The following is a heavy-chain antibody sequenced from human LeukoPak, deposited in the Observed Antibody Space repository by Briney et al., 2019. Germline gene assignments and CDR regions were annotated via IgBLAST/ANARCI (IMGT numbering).Heavy chain of an antibody. CDR2: MNPNSGNT. V-gene: IGHV1-8*02. CDR1: GGTFSSYA. Sequence: ASVKVSCKASGGTFSSYAISWVRQAPGQGLEWMGWMNPNSGNTGYAQKFQGRVTMTRNSSISTAYMELSSLRSEDTAVYYCARDSSGAEALDYWGQGTLVTVSS. J-gene: IGHJ4*02. CDR3: ARDSSGAEALDY. D-gene: IGHD1-26*01.